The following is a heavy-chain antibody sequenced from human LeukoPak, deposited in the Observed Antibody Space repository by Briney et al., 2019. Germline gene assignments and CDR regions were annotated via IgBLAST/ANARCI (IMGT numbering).Heavy chain of an antibody. Sequence: ASVKVSCKASGYTFTSYDINWVRQATGQGLEWMGWMNPNSGGTNYAQKFQGRVTMTRDTSISTAYMELSRLRSDDTAVYYCSREFHIVVVVAAIRKGMDVWGQGTTVTVSS. V-gene: IGHV1-2*02. CDR3: SREFHIVVVVAAIRKGMDV. CDR1: GYTFTSYD. J-gene: IGHJ6*02. D-gene: IGHD2-15*01. CDR2: MNPNSGGT.